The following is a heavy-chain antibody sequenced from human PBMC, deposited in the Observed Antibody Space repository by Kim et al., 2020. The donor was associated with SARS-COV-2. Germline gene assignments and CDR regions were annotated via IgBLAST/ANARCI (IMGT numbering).Heavy chain of an antibody. CDR3: ARQGIAAAGTFDY. J-gene: IGHJ4*02. Sequence: SPSVQGHVTISADKSISTAYLQWGSLKASDTAMYYCARQGIAAAGTFDYWGQGTLVTVSS. V-gene: IGHV5-10-1*01. D-gene: IGHD6-13*01.